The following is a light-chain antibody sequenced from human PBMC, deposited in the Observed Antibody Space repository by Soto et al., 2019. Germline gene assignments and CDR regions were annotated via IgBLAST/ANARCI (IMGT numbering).Light chain of an antibody. CDR2: KAT. V-gene: IGKV1-5*03. CDR3: QQYETFSPWT. CDR1: QRIDTW. Sequence: DIQMTQSPSIRSASVGDRVTITCRASQRIDTWLAWYQQKPGTAPKLLIYKATTLQSGVPSRFSGSGSGTEFTLAISSLEPDDFATYYCQQYETFSPWTFGQGTKVDIK. J-gene: IGKJ1*01.